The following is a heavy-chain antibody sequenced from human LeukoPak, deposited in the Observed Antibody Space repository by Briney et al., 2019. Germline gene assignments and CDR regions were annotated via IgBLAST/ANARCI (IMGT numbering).Heavy chain of an antibody. Sequence: PSETLSLTCTVSGGSISSNYWSWIRQPPGKGLEWIGYVYYSGSTKYNPSLKSRVTMSEDTSKNQFSLRLSSVTTADTAVYYCARHSPLYSSSCDYWGQGTLVTVSS. CDR3: ARHSPLYSSSCDY. D-gene: IGHD6-13*01. CDR2: VYYSGST. CDR1: GGSISSNY. J-gene: IGHJ4*02. V-gene: IGHV4-59*08.